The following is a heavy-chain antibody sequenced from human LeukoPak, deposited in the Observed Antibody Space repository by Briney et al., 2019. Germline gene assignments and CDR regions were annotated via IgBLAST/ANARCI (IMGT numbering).Heavy chain of an antibody. Sequence: RGSLRLSCAASGFTFSSYWMHWVRQAPGKGLVWVSRINTDGSSTRYADSVKGRFTISRDNSKNTLYLQMNSLRAEDTAVYYCARGGYSSGWYDYYYYGMDVWGQGTTVTVS. V-gene: IGHV3-74*01. CDR3: ARGGYSSGWYDYYYYGMDV. J-gene: IGHJ6*02. CDR2: INTDGSST. D-gene: IGHD6-19*01. CDR1: GFTFSSYW.